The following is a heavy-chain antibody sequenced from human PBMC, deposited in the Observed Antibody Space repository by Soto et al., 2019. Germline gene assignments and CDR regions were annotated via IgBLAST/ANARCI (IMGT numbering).Heavy chain of an antibody. CDR2: IYQSGST. J-gene: IGHJ3*01. V-gene: IGHV4-4*02. Sequence: QVHLQESGPGLVKPSGTLSLTCTVSGGSISSRNWWSWLRQSPTKGLEWIGEIYQSGSTNYNPSLESRVTISVDKSKNQFSLELTSLTAADTAVYYCAKDRLWGSSDRGAPDDFEVWGQGTMVTVS. D-gene: IGHD6-6*01. CDR3: AKDRLWGSSDRGAPDDFEV. CDR1: GGSISSRNW.